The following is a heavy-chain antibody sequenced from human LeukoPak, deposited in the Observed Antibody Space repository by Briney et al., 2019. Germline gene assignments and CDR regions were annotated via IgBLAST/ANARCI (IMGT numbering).Heavy chain of an antibody. CDR2: IIPIFGTA. CDR3: ARDLPDGAFGY. D-gene: IGHD3-16*01. Sequence: ASVKVSCKASGGTFSRYAISWVRQAPGQGLEWMVRIIPIFGTANYAQKFQGRVTITADKSTSTAYMELSSLRSEDTAVYYCARDLPDGAFGYWGQGTLVTVSS. J-gene: IGHJ4*02. V-gene: IGHV1-69*06. CDR1: GGTFSRYA.